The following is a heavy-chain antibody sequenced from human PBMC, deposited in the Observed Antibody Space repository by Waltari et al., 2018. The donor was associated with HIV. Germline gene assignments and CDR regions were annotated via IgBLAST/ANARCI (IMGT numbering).Heavy chain of an antibody. D-gene: IGHD6-19*01. CDR1: GFTFSSFA. CDR3: SKGASGWSPGY. J-gene: IGHJ4*02. Sequence: QVHLVESGGGVVQPGRSLRLSCAASGFTFSSFAMHWVRQAPGKGRGGVTVISNQGDIKHYADAVRGRFTVSRDNSKRALYLQMNRLGAEDAAVYYCSKGASGWSPGYWGQGTLGTVSS. CDR2: ISNQGDIK. V-gene: IGHV3-30*18.